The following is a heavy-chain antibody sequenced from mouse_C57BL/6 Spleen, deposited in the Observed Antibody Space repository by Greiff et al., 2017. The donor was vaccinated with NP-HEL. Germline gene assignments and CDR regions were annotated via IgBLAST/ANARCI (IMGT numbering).Heavy chain of an antibody. V-gene: IGHV1-53*01. Sequence: QVQLQQPGAELVKPGASVKLSCKASGYTFTSYWMHWVKQRPGQGLEWIGNINPSNGGTNYNEKFKSKATLTVDKSSSTSYMQLSSLTSEDSAVYNCASPITTDYYFGNRGQGTTLTVSS. CDR1: GYTFTSYW. D-gene: IGHD1-1*01. J-gene: IGHJ2*01. CDR2: INPSNGGT. CDR3: ASPITTDYYFGN.